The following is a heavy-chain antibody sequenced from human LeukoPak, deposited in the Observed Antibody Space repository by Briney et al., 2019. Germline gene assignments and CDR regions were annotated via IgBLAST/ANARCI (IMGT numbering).Heavy chain of an antibody. V-gene: IGHV4-59*08. Sequence: SETLSLTCTVSGGSISSYYWSRIRQPPGKGLEWIGYIYYSGSTNYNPSLKSRVTISVDTSKNQFSLKLSSVTAADTAVYYCARRAPYSYEWSTLDYWGQGTLVTVSS. D-gene: IGHD5-18*01. CDR1: GGSISSYY. CDR2: IYYSGST. J-gene: IGHJ4*02. CDR3: ARRAPYSYEWSTLDY.